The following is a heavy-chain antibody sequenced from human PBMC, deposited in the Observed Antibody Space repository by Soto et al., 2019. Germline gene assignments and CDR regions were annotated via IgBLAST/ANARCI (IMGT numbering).Heavy chain of an antibody. CDR3: ARALVVVINNYFDY. Sequence: SSETLSLTCAVSGFSISDAYYGGWIRQPPGKGLEWIGSVSHSGSTYYNPSLKSRVTISIDTSKNQFSLKLTSVTAADTAVYYCARALVVVINNYFDYWGQGALVTVSS. CDR2: VSHSGST. V-gene: IGHV4-38-2*01. CDR1: GFSISDAYY. D-gene: IGHD3-22*01. J-gene: IGHJ4*02.